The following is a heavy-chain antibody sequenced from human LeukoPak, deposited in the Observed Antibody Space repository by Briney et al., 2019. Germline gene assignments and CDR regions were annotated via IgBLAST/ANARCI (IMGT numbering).Heavy chain of an antibody. CDR3: AREVVKDCGGDCYWSWFDP. Sequence: PSQTLSLTCTVSGGSISSGDYYWSWIRQPPGKGLEWIGYIYYSGSTYYNPSLKSRVTISVDTSKNQFSLKLSSVTAADTAVYYCAREVVKDCGGDCYWSWFDPWGQGTLVTVSS. CDR1: GGSISSGDYY. CDR2: IYYSGST. J-gene: IGHJ5*02. D-gene: IGHD2-21*02. V-gene: IGHV4-30-4*01.